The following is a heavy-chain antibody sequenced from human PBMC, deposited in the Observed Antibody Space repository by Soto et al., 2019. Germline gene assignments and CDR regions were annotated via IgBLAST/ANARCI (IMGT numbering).Heavy chain of an antibody. CDR3: AREGGIAYCGGACSNWYFDL. Sequence: QVQLQESGPGLVRPSQTLSLTCTVSGGSISSGGYYWSWIRQHPGKGLEWIGYINYSGSTHDNPPLKCRVTIAVDTSKDQFSVKLSSVTAADTAVYYCAREGGIAYCGGACSNWYFDLWGRGTLVSVSS. D-gene: IGHD2-21*01. CDR2: INYSGST. CDR1: GGSISSGGYY. V-gene: IGHV4-31*03. J-gene: IGHJ2*01.